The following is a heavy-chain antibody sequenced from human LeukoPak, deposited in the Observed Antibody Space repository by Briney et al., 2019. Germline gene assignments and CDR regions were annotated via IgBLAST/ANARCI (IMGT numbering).Heavy chain of an antibody. Sequence: TSETLSLTCAVYGGSFSGYYWSWIRQPAGKGLEWIGRIYTSGSTNYNPSLKSRVTMSVDTSKNQFSLKLSSVTAADTAVYYCARGHMAAAGRRGYYFDYWGQGTLVTVSS. CDR1: GGSFSGYY. CDR3: ARGHMAAAGRRGYYFDY. J-gene: IGHJ4*02. V-gene: IGHV4-59*10. D-gene: IGHD6-13*01. CDR2: IYTSGST.